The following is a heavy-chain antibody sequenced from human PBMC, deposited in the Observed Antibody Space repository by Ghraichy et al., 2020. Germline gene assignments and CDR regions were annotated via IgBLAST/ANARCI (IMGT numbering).Heavy chain of an antibody. CDR1: GFTFSSYW. CDR3: ARDTPYYYDSSGVDY. J-gene: IGHJ4*02. Sequence: GGSLRLSCAASGFTFSSYWMSWVRQAPGKGLEWVANIKQDGSEKYYVDSVKGRFTISRDNAKNSLYLQMNSLRAEDTAVYYCARDTPYYYDSSGVDYWGQGTLVTVSS. CDR2: IKQDGSEK. V-gene: IGHV3-7*01. D-gene: IGHD3-22*01.